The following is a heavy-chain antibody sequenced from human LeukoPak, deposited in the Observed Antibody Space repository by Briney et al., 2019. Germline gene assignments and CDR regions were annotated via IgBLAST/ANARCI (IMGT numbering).Heavy chain of an antibody. D-gene: IGHD6-19*01. CDR1: EFTFSSYE. CDR2: ISSSGSTI. J-gene: IGHJ5*02. Sequence: PGGSLRLSCAASEFTFSSYEMNWVRQAPGMGLEWVSYISSSGSTIYYADSVKGRFTISRDNAKNSLYLQMNSLRAEDTALYYCVRDRMGSGWYNWLDPWGQGTLVTVSS. CDR3: VRDRMGSGWYNWLDP. V-gene: IGHV3-48*03.